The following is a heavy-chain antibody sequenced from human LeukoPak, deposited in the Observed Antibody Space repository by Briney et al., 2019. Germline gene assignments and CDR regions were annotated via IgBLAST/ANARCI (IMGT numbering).Heavy chain of an antibody. J-gene: IGHJ5*02. V-gene: IGHV3-9*03. D-gene: IGHD3-3*01. CDR1: GFTFDDYA. CDR3: AKGTYYDFWSGYSFDP. CDR2: ISWNSGNI. Sequence: GGSLRLSCAASGFTFDDYALHWVRQAPGKGLEWVSGISWNSGNIGYADSVKGRFTISRDNAKKSLYLQMNSLRAEDMALYYCAKGTYYDFWSGYSFDPWGQGTLVTASS.